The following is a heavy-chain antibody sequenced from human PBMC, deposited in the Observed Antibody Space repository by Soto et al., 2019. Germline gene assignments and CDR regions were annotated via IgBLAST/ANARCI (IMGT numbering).Heavy chain of an antibody. CDR2: IWYDGSNK. CDR3: AREEYGMDV. J-gene: IGHJ6*02. V-gene: IGHV3-33*01. CDR1: GFTFSSYG. Sequence: QVQLVESGGGVVQPRRSLRLSCAASGFTFSSYGMHWVRQAPGKGLEWVAVIWYDGSNKYYADSVKGRFTISRDNSKNTLYLQMNSLRAEDTAVYYCAREEYGMDVWGQGTTVTVSS.